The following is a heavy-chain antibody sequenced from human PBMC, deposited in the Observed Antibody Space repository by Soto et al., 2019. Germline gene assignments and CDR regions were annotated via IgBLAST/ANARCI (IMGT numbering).Heavy chain of an antibody. CDR3: AKGPNSNGGYFDY. CDR1: GFTFSSYA. J-gene: IGHJ4*02. Sequence: TGGSLRLSCAASGFTFSSYAMSWVRQAPGKGLEWVSAISGSGGSTYYADSVKGRFTISRDNSKNTLYLQMNSLRADDTAVYYCAKGPNSNGGYFDYWGQGTLVTVSS. D-gene: IGHD4-4*01. CDR2: ISGSGGST. V-gene: IGHV3-23*01.